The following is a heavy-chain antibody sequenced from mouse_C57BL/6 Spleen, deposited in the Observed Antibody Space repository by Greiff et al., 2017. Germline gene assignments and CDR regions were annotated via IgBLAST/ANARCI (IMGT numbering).Heavy chain of an antibody. CDR1: GYAFSSYW. V-gene: IGHV1-80*01. D-gene: IGHD4-1*01. CDR3: ARRGLTGTSFAY. Sequence: VQLQQSGAELVKPGASVKISCKASGYAFSSYWMNWVKQRPGKGLEWIGQIYPGDGDTNYNGKFKGKATLTADKSSSTAYMQLSSLTSEDSAVYFCARRGLTGTSFAYWGQGTLVTVSA. CDR2: IYPGDGDT. J-gene: IGHJ3*01.